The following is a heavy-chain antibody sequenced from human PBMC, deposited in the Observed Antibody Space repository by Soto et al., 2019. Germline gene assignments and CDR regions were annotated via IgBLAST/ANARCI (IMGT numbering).Heavy chain of an antibody. Sequence: GGSLRLSCADSGFTFSRYAMTWVRQAPGKGLEWVSTLSGSGDSTYYADSVKGRFTVSRDNSKNTLYLQMNGLRAEDTAVYYCSKLPGIAMGDGMDVWGQGTTVTVSS. J-gene: IGHJ6*02. CDR1: GFTFSRYA. D-gene: IGHD6-13*01. V-gene: IGHV3-23*01. CDR3: SKLPGIAMGDGMDV. CDR2: LSGSGDST.